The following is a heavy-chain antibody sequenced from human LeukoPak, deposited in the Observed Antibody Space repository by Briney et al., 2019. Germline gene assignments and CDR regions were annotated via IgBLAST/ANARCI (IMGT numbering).Heavy chain of an antibody. D-gene: IGHD1-1*01. CDR1: GFTVSSNY. CDR2: IYSGGST. V-gene: IGHV3-66*01. J-gene: IGHJ4*02. Sequence: SGGSLRLSCAASGFTVSSNYMSWVRQAPGKGLEWVSVIYSGGSTYYADSVKGRFTISRDNSKNTLYLQMNSLRAEDTAVYYCARMGTTPAYYFDYWGQGTLVTVSS. CDR3: ARMGTTPAYYFDY.